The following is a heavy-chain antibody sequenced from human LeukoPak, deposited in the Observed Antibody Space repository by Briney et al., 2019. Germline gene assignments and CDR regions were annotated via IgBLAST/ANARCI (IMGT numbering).Heavy chain of an antibody. V-gene: IGHV1-69*05. CDR2: IIPIFDTP. D-gene: IGHD6-13*01. CDR1: GYTFTSYG. Sequence: ASVKVSCKASGYTFTSYGISWGRQAPGQGLEWMGGIIPIFDTPHYAQKFQGRVTIKTDASTSTSYMDLSSLRFEDTAVYYCARGGRYHYSSTWYVGDWYFNLWGRGTLVTVSS. CDR3: ARGGRYHYSSTWYVGDWYFNL. J-gene: IGHJ2*01.